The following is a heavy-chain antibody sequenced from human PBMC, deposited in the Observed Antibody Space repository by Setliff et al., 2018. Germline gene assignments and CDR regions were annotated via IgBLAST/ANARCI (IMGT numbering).Heavy chain of an antibody. CDR1: GFTFSSYS. Sequence: GGSLRLSCAASGFTFSSYSMNWVRQAPGKGLEWVSSISSSSSYIYYADSVKGRFTISRDNAKNSLYLQMNGLRAEDTAVYYCARDRGRQLGYTGDAFDIWGQGTMVTVSS. J-gene: IGHJ3*02. V-gene: IGHV3-21*04. D-gene: IGHD5-18*01. CDR2: ISSSSSYI. CDR3: ARDRGRQLGYTGDAFDI.